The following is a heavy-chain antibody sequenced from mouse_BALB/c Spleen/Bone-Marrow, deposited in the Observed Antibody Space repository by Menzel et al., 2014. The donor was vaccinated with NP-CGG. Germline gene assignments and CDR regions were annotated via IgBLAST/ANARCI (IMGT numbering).Heavy chain of an antibody. D-gene: IGHD2-2*01. CDR3: ASYVYGYYFDY. Sequence: VQLQQPGAELVKPGASVKLSCTASGSNIKDTYMHWVKQRPEQGLEWIGRIDPANGNTKYDPKFQGKASITADTSSNTAYLQLSSLTSEDTAVYYCASYVYGYYFDYWGQGTTLTVSS. J-gene: IGHJ2*01. CDR1: GSNIKDTY. CDR2: IDPANGNT. V-gene: IGHV14-3*02.